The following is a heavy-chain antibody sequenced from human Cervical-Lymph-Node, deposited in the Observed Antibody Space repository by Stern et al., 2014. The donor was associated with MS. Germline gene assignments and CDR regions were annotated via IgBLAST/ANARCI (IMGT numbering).Heavy chain of an antibody. V-gene: IGHV3-30*04. Sequence: VQLVESGGGVVQPGRSLRLSCAASGFVFRRYALHWVRQAPGKGLEWEALLSYDGRDKYYTDSVKGRFTVSRDNSNNTVDLEMNSLRLEDTAVYYCAKGGSGSYLDWGQGSLVTVSS. D-gene: IGHD1-26*01. CDR3: AKGGSGSYLD. CDR1: GFVFRRYA. J-gene: IGHJ4*02. CDR2: LSYDGRDK.